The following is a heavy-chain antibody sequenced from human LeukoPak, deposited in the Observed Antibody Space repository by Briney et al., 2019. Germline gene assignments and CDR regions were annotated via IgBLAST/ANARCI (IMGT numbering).Heavy chain of an antibody. V-gene: IGHV3-74*01. CDR1: GFTFSSYW. D-gene: IGHD3-22*01. J-gene: IGHJ1*01. CDR2: IKSDGSK. CDR3: ARAPSEIGGYYPEYFRH. Sequence: PGGSLRLSCAASGFTFSSYWMHWVRQAPGKGLVWVSRIKSDGSKNYADYVKGRFTISRDNAKNTVSLQMNSLRAEDTGVYYCARAPSEIGGYYPEYFRHWGQGTLVTVSS.